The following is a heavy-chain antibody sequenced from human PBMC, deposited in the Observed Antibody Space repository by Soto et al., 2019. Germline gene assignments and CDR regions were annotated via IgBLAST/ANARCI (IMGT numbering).Heavy chain of an antibody. CDR2: ISYDGSNK. CDR3: AKDQSSGGWFDP. J-gene: IGHJ5*02. V-gene: IGHV3-30*18. D-gene: IGHD6-19*01. Sequence: QVQLVESGGGVVQPGRSMRLSCAASGFTFSSYGMHWVRQAPGKGLEWVSVISYDGSNKYYADSVTGRFTIARDNSKNTLYLQMNSLRAEDTAVYYFAKDQSSGGWFDPWGQGTLVTVAS. CDR1: GFTFSSYG.